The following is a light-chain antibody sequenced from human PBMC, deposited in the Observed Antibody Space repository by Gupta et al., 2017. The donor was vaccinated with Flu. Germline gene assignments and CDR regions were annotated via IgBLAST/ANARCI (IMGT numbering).Light chain of an antibody. V-gene: IGLV1-40*01. CDR1: SSNVGATYG. J-gene: IGLJ3*02. CDR3: QSYDSTLSGGV. CDR2: NDN. Sequence: QSVLTQPPSVSGAPGPRATIPCTGSSSNVGATYGVHWYQKLPGTAPKLLIYNDNNRPSGVPDRFAGSKAGTSASLAITGLQAEDEADYYCQSYDSTLSGGVFGGGTKLTVL.